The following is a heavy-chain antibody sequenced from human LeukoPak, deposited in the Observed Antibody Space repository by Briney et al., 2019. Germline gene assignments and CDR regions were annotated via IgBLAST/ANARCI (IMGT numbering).Heavy chain of an antibody. CDR3: AKEQAVTTADGMDV. CDR2: IRYDGSNE. CDR1: GFTFSSYG. V-gene: IGHV3-30*02. D-gene: IGHD4-17*01. J-gene: IGHJ6*02. Sequence: GGSLRLSCAASGFTFSSYGMHWVRQAPGKGLEWVAFIRYDGSNEYYADSVKGRFTISRDNSKNTLYLQMNSLRAEDTAVYYCAKEQAVTTADGMDVWGQGTTVTVSS.